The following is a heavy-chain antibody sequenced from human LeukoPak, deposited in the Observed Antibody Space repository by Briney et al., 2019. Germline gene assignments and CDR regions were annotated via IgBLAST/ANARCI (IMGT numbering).Heavy chain of an antibody. CDR1: GFTFSSYW. V-gene: IGHV3-7*01. CDR2: IKQDGSEK. D-gene: IGHD5-12*01. J-gene: IGHJ4*02. CDR3: ARDSGYDYDDY. Sequence: PGGSLRLSCAASGFTFSSYWMSWVRQAPGKGLEWVANIKQDGSEKYYVDSVKGRFTISRDNAKDSLYLQMNSLRAEDTAVYYCARDSGYDYDDYWGQGTLVTVSS.